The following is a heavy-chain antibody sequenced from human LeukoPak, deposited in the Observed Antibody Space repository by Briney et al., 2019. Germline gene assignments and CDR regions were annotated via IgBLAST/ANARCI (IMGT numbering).Heavy chain of an antibody. Sequence: SETLSLTCTVSGVSISSYYWSWIRQPPGKGLERIGYIFYSGNTIYNPSLRSRVTISADTSKNHFSLRLRSVTAADTAVYYCARLAAISGSDYPDDWGQGTLVTVSS. V-gene: IGHV4-59*08. J-gene: IGHJ4*02. CDR1: GVSISSYY. D-gene: IGHD1-26*01. CDR3: ARLAAISGSDYPDD. CDR2: IFYSGNT.